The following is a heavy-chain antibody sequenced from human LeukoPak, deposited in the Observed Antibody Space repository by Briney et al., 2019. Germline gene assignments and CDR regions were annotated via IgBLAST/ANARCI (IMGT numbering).Heavy chain of an antibody. Sequence: GGSLRLSCAASGFTFSNAWMSWVRQAPGKGLEWVGRIKSKTDGGTTDYAAPVKGRFIISRDDSKNTLYLQMNSLKIEDTAVYYCTTDRYYYDSSGYEPFTYWGQGTLVTVSS. CDR1: GFTFSNAW. CDR2: IKSKTDGGTT. CDR3: TTDRYYYDSSGYEPFTY. J-gene: IGHJ4*02. D-gene: IGHD3-22*01. V-gene: IGHV3-15*01.